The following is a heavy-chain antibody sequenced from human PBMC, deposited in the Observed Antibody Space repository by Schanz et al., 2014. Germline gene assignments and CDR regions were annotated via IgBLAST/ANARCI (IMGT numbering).Heavy chain of an antibody. CDR2: ISSGGNP. V-gene: IGHV3-23*01. CDR1: GFTFSSYA. CDR3: ATNGGSVFDY. D-gene: IGHD6-25*01. Sequence: EVQLLESGGGLVQPGGSLRLSCAASGFTFSSYAMSRVRRAPGKGLVWVSSISSGGNPYYASSVKGRFTISRDNSKNSLYLQMNSLRAEDTAVYYCATNGGSVFDYWAQGTLVTVSS. J-gene: IGHJ4*02.